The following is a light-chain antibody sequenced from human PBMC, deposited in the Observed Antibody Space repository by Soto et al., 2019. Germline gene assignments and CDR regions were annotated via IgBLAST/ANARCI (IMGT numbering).Light chain of an antibody. Sequence: DIQMTQSPSTLSASVGDRVTITCRASQSINTWLAWYRQKPGKAPNLLIYKASSLESGVPSRFSGSGSGTEFTLTISSLQPDDFATYYCQQYNTYPWTFGQGTKVXIK. CDR2: KAS. CDR1: QSINTW. J-gene: IGKJ1*01. CDR3: QQYNTYPWT. V-gene: IGKV1-5*03.